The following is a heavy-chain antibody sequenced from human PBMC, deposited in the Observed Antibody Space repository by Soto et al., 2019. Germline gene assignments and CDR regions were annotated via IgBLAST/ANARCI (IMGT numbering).Heavy chain of an antibody. V-gene: IGHV3-23*01. CDR1: GFTFSSYA. CDR3: AKDVVVPTAYNWFAP. Sequence: GGSLRLSCAASGFTFSSYAMSWVRQAPGKGLEWVSTISGSGGTTFYADSVRGRFTISRDNSKNTLYLHMNSLRAEDTAVYYCAKDVVVPTAYNWFAPWGQGTLVTVSS. D-gene: IGHD5-12*01. J-gene: IGHJ5*02. CDR2: ISGSGGTT.